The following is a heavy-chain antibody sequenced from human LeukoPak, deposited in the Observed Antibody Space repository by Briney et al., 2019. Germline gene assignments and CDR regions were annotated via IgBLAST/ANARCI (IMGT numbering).Heavy chain of an antibody. Sequence: GGSLRLSCAASGFTFSDYYMSWIRQAPGKGLEWVSYIDSSGGTIYYADSVKGRFTISRDNAKNSLYLQMNSLRGEDTAVYYCARVDCSSLSCPCDCWGQGTLVTVSS. J-gene: IGHJ4*02. CDR3: ARVDCSSLSCPCDC. CDR2: IDSSGGTI. D-gene: IGHD2-2*01. V-gene: IGHV3-11*04. CDR1: GFTFSDYY.